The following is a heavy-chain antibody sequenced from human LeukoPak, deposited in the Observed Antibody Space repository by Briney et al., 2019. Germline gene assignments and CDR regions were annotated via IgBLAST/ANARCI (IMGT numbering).Heavy chain of an antibody. V-gene: IGHV3-23*01. D-gene: IGHD3-10*01. CDR3: AKDGVYGSGSYCRGFDT. Sequence: GCSLTLSCVASGFSFSSHDMSWVRQAPAKGLEGVSAISGSGSSTYYADSVKGRFTISRDNSKNTLYLQMNSLRAEDTAVYYCAKDGVYGSGSYCRGFDTWGQGTLVTVSS. CDR2: ISGSGSST. J-gene: IGHJ5*02. CDR1: GFSFSSHD.